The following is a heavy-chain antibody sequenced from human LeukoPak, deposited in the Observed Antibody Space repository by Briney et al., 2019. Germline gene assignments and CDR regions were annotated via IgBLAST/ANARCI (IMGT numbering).Heavy chain of an antibody. CDR1: GFTFSSYV. D-gene: IGHD4-17*01. CDR2: ISYDGSNK. V-gene: IGHV3-30*18. Sequence: GGSLRLSCAASGFTFSSYVMHWVRQAPGKGLEWVAVISYDGSNKYYADSVKGRFTISRDNSKNTLYLQMNSLRAEDTAVYYCAKTTNFDLWGRGTLVTVSS. CDR3: AKTTNFDL. J-gene: IGHJ2*01.